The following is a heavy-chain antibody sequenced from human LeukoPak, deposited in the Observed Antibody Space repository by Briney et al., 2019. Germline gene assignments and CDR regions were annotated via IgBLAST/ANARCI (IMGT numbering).Heavy chain of an antibody. CDR3: AKKRGYDSSGYSFDY. CDR2: ISGSGGST. V-gene: IGHV3-23*01. CDR1: GFTFSSYA. Sequence: GGSLRLSCAASGFTFSSYAMSRVRQAPGKGLEWVSVISGSGGSTDYADSVKGRFTISRDNSKNTLYLQMNSLRAEDTALYYCAKKRGYDSSGYSFDYWGQGTLVTVSS. D-gene: IGHD3-22*01. J-gene: IGHJ4*02.